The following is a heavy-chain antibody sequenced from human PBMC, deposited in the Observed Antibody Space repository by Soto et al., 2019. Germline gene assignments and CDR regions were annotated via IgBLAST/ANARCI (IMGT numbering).Heavy chain of an antibody. CDR2: IYYSGST. Sequence: SETLSLTCTVSGGSISSYYWSWIRQPPGKGLEWIGYIYYSGSTNYNPSLKSRVTISVDTSKNQFSLKLSSVTAADTAVYYCARAKSSGRTILGVARGNWFDPWGQRTLGTGSS. J-gene: IGHJ5*02. CDR1: GGSISSYY. CDR3: ARAKSSGRTILGVARGNWFDP. V-gene: IGHV4-59*01. D-gene: IGHD3-3*01.